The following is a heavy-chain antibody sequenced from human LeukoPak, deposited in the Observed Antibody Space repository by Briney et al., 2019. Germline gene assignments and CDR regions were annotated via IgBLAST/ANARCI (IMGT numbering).Heavy chain of an antibody. J-gene: IGHJ4*02. Sequence: PGGTLRLSRAASGFTFSRYAMSWVRQAPGKGLEWVSALIGSGVRTSYAESVKGRFTISRDNSKNTLYLHMSSLKAEDTAVYYCAKRDGSGYYYFDYWGQGTLVTVSS. CDR2: LIGSGVRT. CDR3: AKRDGSGYYYFDY. V-gene: IGHV3-23*01. CDR1: GFTFSRYA. D-gene: IGHD3-22*01.